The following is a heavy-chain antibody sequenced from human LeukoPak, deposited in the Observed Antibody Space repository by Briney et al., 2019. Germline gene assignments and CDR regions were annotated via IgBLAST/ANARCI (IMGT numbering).Heavy chain of an antibody. CDR3: AKSGSGWYGGPYYFDY. V-gene: IGHV3-23*01. D-gene: IGHD6-19*01. Sequence: GGSLRLSCAASGFTLSSYAMSWVRQAPGKGLEWVSAISGSGGSTYYADSVKGRFTISRDNSKNTLYLQMNSLRAEDAAVYYCAKSGSGWYGGPYYFDYWGQGTLVTVSS. CDR2: ISGSGGST. J-gene: IGHJ4*02. CDR1: GFTLSSYA.